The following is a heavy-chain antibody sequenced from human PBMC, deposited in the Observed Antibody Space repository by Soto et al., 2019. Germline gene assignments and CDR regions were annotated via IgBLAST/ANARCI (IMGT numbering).Heavy chain of an antibody. CDR1: GGSISSGGYY. V-gene: IGHV4-31*03. D-gene: IGHD1-26*01. J-gene: IGHJ4*02. CDR2: IYYSGST. Sequence: QVQLQESGPGLVKPSQTLSLTCTVSGGSISSGGYYWSWIRQHPGKGLEWIGYIYYSGSTYYNPSPKSRVTISVDTSKTKFSLKLSSVTAADKAVYYCAGIYSGSPGETLRYWGQGTLVTVSS. CDR3: AGIYSGSPGETLRY.